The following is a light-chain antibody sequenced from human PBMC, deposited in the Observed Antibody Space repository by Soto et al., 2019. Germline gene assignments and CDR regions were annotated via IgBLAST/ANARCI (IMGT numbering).Light chain of an antibody. V-gene: IGKV1-39*01. Sequence: DIKMTQSPSPLSPSVGARLTITSRAGQGLGTNLNGYQQKPGKAPKLLIYVASTLQSGVPSRFSGSGSETDFTLTISSLQPEDFAAYSCQQNYRATWTFGQGTKVEIK. J-gene: IGKJ1*01. CDR1: QGLGTN. CDR2: VAS. CDR3: QQNYRATWT.